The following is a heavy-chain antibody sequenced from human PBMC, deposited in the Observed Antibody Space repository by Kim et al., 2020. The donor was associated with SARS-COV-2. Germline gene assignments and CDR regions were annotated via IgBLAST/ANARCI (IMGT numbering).Heavy chain of an antibody. D-gene: IGHD5-12*01. CDR2: IRSKAYGGTT. V-gene: IGHV3-49*04. Sequence: GGSLRLSCTASGFTFGDYAMSWVRQAPGKGLEWVGFIRSKAYGGTTEYAASVKGRFTISRDDSKSIAYLQMNSLKTEDTAVYYCTRDWGPYSGYDFDGMDVWGQGTTVTVSS. CDR3: TRDWGPYSGYDFDGMDV. J-gene: IGHJ6*02. CDR1: GFTFGDYA.